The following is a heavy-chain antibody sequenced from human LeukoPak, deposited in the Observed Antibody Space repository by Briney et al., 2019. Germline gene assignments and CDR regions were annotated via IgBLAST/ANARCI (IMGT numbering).Heavy chain of an antibody. V-gene: IGHV4-59*01. CDR1: GGSMSSYY. D-gene: IGHD2-2*03. CDR3: ARDFGYFGN. J-gene: IGHJ4*02. CDR2: IYYSGST. Sequence: SETLSLTCTVSGGSMSSYYWSWIRQPPGKGLEWSGYIYYSGSTNYNPSLKSRVTISVDTSKNQFSLKLSSVTAADTAVYYCARDFGYFGNWGQGTLVTVSS.